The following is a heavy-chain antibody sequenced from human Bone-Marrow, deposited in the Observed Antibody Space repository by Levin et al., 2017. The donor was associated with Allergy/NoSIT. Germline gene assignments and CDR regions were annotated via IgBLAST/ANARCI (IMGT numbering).Heavy chain of an antibody. D-gene: IGHD2-21*01. J-gene: IGHJ4*02. CDR1: GFTFNNYW. Sequence: LSFTCAAFGFTFNNYWMRWVRQTPGKGLESVANIKNDGSETYYVDSVKGRFTISRDNAKNSLHLQMNSLRAEDTAVYYCATAVRGIPFDYWGQGTLVTVSS. CDR3: ATAVRGIPFDY. CDR2: IKNDGSET. V-gene: IGHV3-7*01.